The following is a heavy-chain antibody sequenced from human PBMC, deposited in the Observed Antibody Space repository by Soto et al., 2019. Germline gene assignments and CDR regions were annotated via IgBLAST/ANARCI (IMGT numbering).Heavy chain of an antibody. J-gene: IGHJ4*02. Sequence: QISWKESGPTLIKPIQTLTQTCTFTGFSLNTSGVGVGWIRQPPGKALEWLALIYWDDDEGYSPSLRSRLTITKVTSKNQVVLTMTNMDPVDSATYYCAHRPRGYSYHFDYWGQGTLVTVSS. CDR3: AHRPRGYSYHFDY. V-gene: IGHV2-5*02. CDR1: GFSLNTSGVG. CDR2: IYWDDDE. D-gene: IGHD5-18*01.